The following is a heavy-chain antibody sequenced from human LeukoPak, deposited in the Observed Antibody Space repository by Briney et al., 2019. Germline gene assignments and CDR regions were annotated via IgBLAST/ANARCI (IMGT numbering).Heavy chain of an antibody. CDR3: AKWGDYDILTGYYDPDY. CDR2: VSGRDDST. D-gene: IGHD3-9*01. Sequence: GGSLRLSCAASGFTFTNYAMYWVRQAPGKGLEWVSAVSGRDDSTYYADSVKGRFTISRDTSKNTLFLQMNSLRAEDTAVYYCAKWGDYDILTGYYDPDYWGQGTLVTVSS. J-gene: IGHJ4*02. V-gene: IGHV3-23*01. CDR1: GFTFTNYA.